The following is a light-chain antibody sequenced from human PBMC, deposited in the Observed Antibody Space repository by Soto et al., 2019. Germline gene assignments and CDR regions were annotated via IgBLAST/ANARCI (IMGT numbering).Light chain of an antibody. Sequence: IQMTESPSSLSASLGDRVTITFRSSQSISSWLAWYQQKPGKAPKLLIYDASSLESGVPSRFSASGSGTEFTLTISSLQPDDFATYYCQPYNSYWTFGQGTKVDIK. J-gene: IGKJ1*01. CDR2: DAS. CDR3: QPYNSYWT. V-gene: IGKV1-5*01. CDR1: QSISSW.